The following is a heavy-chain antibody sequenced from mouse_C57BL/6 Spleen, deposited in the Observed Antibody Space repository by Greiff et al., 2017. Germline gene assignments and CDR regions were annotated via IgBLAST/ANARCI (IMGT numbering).Heavy chain of an antibody. D-gene: IGHD1-3*01. CDR3: ARIAEYNCVKVYFDY. Sequence: QVTLKVSGPGILQPSQSLSLSCSFSGFSLSTFGMGVGWIRQPSGKGLEWLAHIWWDDDKYYNPALKSRLTISKETSKNPVFLEIAHVYTADTATYYCARIAEYNCVKVYFDYWGQGTTLTVSS. CDR1: GFSLSTFGMG. CDR2: IWWDDDK. V-gene: IGHV8-8*01. J-gene: IGHJ2*01.